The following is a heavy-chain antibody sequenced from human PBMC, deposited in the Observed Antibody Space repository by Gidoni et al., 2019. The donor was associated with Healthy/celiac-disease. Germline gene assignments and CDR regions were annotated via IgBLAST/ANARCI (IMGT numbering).Heavy chain of an antibody. CDR2: INPNSGGT. Sequence: QVQLVQSGAEVKKPGASVKVSCKASGYTFTGYYMHWVRQAPGQGLEWMGWINPNSGGTNYAQKFQGWVTMTRDTSISTAYMELSRLRSDDTAVYYCARSGILTGYYTRDHYYGMDVWGQGTTVTVSS. V-gene: IGHV1-2*04. D-gene: IGHD3-9*01. CDR3: ARSGILTGYYTRDHYYGMDV. CDR1: GYTFTGYY. J-gene: IGHJ6*02.